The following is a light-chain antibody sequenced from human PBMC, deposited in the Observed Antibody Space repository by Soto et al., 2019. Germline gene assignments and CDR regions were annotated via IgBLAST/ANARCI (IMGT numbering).Light chain of an antibody. CDR3: QQYLTYPWT. CDR1: QSISSW. J-gene: IGKJ1*01. CDR2: HAS. Sequence: DIRITQSPATLSAYVGDRVTITCRASQSISSWLAWYQQKPGKAPKLLIYHASSLQSGVPLRFSGGGSGTEFTLTISSLQPADFATYYCQQYLTYPWTFGQGTKVDVK. V-gene: IGKV1-5*01.